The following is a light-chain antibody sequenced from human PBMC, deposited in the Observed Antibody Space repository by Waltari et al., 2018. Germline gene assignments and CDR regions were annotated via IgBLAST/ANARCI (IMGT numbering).Light chain of an antibody. J-gene: IGLJ2*01. CDR1: SSDVGAYNF. CDR2: DVS. Sequence: QSALAQPASVSGSPGPSITISCPGTSSDVGAYNFVSWYQHHPGKAPKLIIYDVSRWPSGVSNRFSGSKSGNTASLTISGLQAEDEADYYCSSYTTISTTLFGGGTKVTVL. CDR3: SSYTTISTTL. V-gene: IGLV2-14*01.